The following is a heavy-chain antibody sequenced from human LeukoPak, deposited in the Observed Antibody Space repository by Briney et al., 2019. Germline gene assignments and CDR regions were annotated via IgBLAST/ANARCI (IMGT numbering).Heavy chain of an antibody. J-gene: IGHJ6*03. V-gene: IGHV4-34*01. CDR3: ARPPSKYYYGSGSYYVYMDV. CDR1: GGSFSGYY. D-gene: IGHD3-10*01. CDR2: INHSGST. Sequence: SETLSLTCAVYGGSFSGYYWSWIRQPPGKGLEWIGEINHSGSTNYNPSLKSRVTISVDTSKNQFSLKLSSVTAAGTAVYYCARPPSKYYYGSGSYYVYMDVWGKGTTVTVSS.